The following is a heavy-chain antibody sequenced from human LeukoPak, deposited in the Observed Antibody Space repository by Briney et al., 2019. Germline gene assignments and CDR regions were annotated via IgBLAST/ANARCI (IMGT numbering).Heavy chain of an antibody. CDR3: ARVVPHRRLTSGWYYFDY. Sequence: ASVKVSRKASGYTFTSYYMHWVRQAPGQGLEWMGIINPSGGSTSYAQKFQGRVTMTRDTSTSTVYMELSSLRSEDTAVYFCARVVPHRRLTSGWYYFDYWGQGTLVTVSS. J-gene: IGHJ4*02. CDR1: GYTFTSYY. D-gene: IGHD6-19*01. CDR2: INPSGGST. V-gene: IGHV1-46*01.